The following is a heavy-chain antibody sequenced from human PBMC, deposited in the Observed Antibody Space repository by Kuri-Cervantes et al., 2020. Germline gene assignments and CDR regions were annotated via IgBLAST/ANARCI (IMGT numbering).Heavy chain of an antibody. Sequence: GEFLKISCAASGFTFSSYLMSLVRQAPGKGLEWVDNIKQDGSKKYYVDYVKGRFTISRDNSKNTLYMQMNSLRAEETAVYYCEKWTTHCEWLVPFDVWGQGTMVTVSS. CDR1: GFTFSSYL. D-gene: IGHD6-19*01. CDR2: IKQDGSKK. V-gene: IGHV3-7*05. CDR3: EKWTTHCEWLVPFDV. J-gene: IGHJ4*02.